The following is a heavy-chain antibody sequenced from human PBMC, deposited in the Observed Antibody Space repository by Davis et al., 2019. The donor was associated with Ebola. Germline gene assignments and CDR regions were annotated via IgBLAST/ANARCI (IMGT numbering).Heavy chain of an antibody. V-gene: IGHV3-23*01. CDR1: GFTFSSYA. J-gene: IGHJ3*02. D-gene: IGHD2-8*01. Sequence: GGSLRLSCAASGFTFSSYATSWVRQAPGKGLEWVSIITGGASNTMYADSVKGRFTISRDDSKNTVYLQMNSLRAEDTAVYYRARDAGTNGNAYHDAFDIWGQGTTVTVSS. CDR3: ARDAGTNGNAYHDAFDI. CDR2: ITGGASNT.